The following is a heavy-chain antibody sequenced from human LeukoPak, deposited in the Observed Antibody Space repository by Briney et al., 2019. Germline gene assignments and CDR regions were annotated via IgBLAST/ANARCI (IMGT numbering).Heavy chain of an antibody. CDR1: GFTFSSYP. CDR3: ARDQETLSTIDY. D-gene: IGHD1-1*01. V-gene: IGHV3-30*04. CDR2: ISTDGDDK. J-gene: IGHJ4*02. Sequence: GGSLRLSCADSGFTFSSYPMHWVRQAPCKGLEWVAIISTDGDDKFYAGSVKGRFTVSRDNSKNTLYLQMNSLRTEDTAVYYCARDQETLSTIDYWGQGSLVTVSS.